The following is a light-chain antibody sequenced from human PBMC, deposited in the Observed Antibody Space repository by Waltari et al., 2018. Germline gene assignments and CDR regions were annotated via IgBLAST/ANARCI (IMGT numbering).Light chain of an antibody. CDR3: AAWDDSLSGRV. CDR2: RNN. J-gene: IGLJ3*02. CDR1: RSNIGSNY. V-gene: IGLV1-47*01. Sequence: QSVLTQQPSASGTPGQRVTISCSGSRSNIGSNYVSWYQQLPGTAPKLLIYRNNQRPSGVPDRFSGSKSGTSASLAISGLRSEDEADYYCAAWDDSLSGRVFGGGTKVTVL.